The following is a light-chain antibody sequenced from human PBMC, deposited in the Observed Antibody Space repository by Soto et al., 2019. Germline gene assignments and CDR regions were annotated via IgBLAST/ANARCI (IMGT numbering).Light chain of an antibody. CDR2: AAS. CDR1: ESIDDW. Sequence: MQRMQSTSTLSAPVGATVTITCRASESIDDWLAWYQQKPGKAPKLLIFAASTLIRGVPSRFSGRGSGTEFTLTISSLQVDDYATFYCQQYHTDWTFGQGTKV. J-gene: IGKJ1*01. V-gene: IGKV1-5*01. CDR3: QQYHTDWT.